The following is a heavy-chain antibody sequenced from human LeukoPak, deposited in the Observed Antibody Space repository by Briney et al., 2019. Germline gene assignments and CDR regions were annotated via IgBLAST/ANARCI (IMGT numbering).Heavy chain of an antibody. Sequence: GGSLRLSCAASGFTFSSYWMHWVRQAPGKGLVWVSRINTDGSSTSYADSVKGRFTISRDNAKNTLYLQMNSLRAEDTAVYYCALSYHYYYMDVWGIGTTVTVSS. CDR1: GFTFSSYW. CDR3: ALSYHYYYMDV. CDR2: INTDGSST. J-gene: IGHJ6*03. V-gene: IGHV3-74*01.